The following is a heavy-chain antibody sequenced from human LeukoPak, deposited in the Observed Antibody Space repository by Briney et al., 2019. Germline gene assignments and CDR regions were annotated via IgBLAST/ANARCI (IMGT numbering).Heavy chain of an antibody. V-gene: IGHV4-39*07. CDR2: IYYSGST. D-gene: IGHD3-22*01. Sequence: SETLSLTCTVSGGSISSSSYYWGWIRQPPGKGLEWIGNIYYSGSTNYNPSLKSRVTISVDTSKNQFSLKLSSVTAADTAVYYCARLPREGVVVIDAFDIWGQGTMVTVSS. J-gene: IGHJ3*02. CDR3: ARLPREGVVVIDAFDI. CDR1: GGSISSSSYY.